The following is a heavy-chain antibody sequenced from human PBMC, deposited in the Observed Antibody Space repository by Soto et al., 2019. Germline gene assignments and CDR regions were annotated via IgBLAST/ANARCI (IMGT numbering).Heavy chain of an antibody. Sequence: EVQLLESGGGLVQPGGSLRLSCAASGFTFSSYAMSWVRQAPGKGLEWVSAISGSGGSTYYADSVKGRFTISRDNSKNTLYLQMNSLRAEDTAVYYCARNSVAPDYYYYGMDVWGQGTTVTVSS. J-gene: IGHJ6*02. D-gene: IGHD6-6*01. V-gene: IGHV3-23*01. CDR3: ARNSVAPDYYYYGMDV. CDR2: ISGSGGST. CDR1: GFTFSSYA.